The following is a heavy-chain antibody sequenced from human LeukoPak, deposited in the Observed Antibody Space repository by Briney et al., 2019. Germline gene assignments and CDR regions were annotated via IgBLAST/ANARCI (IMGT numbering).Heavy chain of an antibody. D-gene: IGHD1-26*01. CDR2: MNPNSGNT. Sequence: ASVKVSCKASGYTFTGYYMHWVRQATGQGLEWMGWMNPNSGNTGYAQKFQGRVTITRNTSISTAYMELSSLRSEDTAVYYCAMDRTDPKSGSYRESDYWGQGTLVTVSS. J-gene: IGHJ4*02. V-gene: IGHV1-8*03. CDR3: AMDRTDPKSGSYRESDY. CDR1: GYTFTGYY.